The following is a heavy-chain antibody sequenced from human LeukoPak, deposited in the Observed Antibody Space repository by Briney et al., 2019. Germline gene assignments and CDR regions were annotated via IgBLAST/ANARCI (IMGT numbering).Heavy chain of an antibody. CDR3: ARDKLQSGVWYYYYYGMDV. D-gene: IGHD2-8*01. CDR1: GFTFSSYG. J-gene: IGHJ6*02. Sequence: SGGSLRLSCAASGFTFSSYGMHWVRQAPGKGLEWVAVISYDGSNKYYADSVKGRFTISRDNSKNTLYLQMNSLRAEDTAVYYCARDKLQSGVWYYYYYGMDVWGQGTTVTVSS. CDR2: ISYDGSNK. V-gene: IGHV3-30*03.